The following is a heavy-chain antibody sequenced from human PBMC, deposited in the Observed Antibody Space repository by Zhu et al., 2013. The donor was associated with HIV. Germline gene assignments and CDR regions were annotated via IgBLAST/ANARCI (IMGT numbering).Heavy chain of an antibody. Sequence: QVQLVQSGAEVKKPGASVKVSCKASGYSFTDYYLHWVRQAPGQGLEWMGWINPNTGGTNSAHKFQGRVTMTRATFNSAAYMELSRLRSDDTAVYYCARDLKEGFMVYGMDVWGQGTTVTVSS. V-gene: IGHV1-2*07. J-gene: IGHJ6*02. CDR2: INPNTGGT. D-gene: IGHD2-8*01. CDR3: ARDLKEGFMVYGMDV. CDR1: GYSFTDYY.